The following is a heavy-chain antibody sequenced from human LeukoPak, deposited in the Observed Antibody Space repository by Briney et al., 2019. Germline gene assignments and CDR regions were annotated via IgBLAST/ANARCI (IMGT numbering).Heavy chain of an antibody. V-gene: IGHV4-39*07. D-gene: IGHD1-26*01. CDR3: ARALYSGSYSDY. Sequence: NPSETLSLTCTVSGGSISSSSYYWDWIRQPPGKGLEWIGSIYYSGSTYYNPSLKSRVTISVDTSKNQFSLKLSSVTAADTAVYYCARALYSGSYSDYWGQGTLVTVSS. CDR1: GGSISSSSYY. CDR2: IYYSGST. J-gene: IGHJ4*02.